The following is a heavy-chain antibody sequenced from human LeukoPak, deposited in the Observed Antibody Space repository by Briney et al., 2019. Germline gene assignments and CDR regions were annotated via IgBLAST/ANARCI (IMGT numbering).Heavy chain of an antibody. D-gene: IGHD3-10*01. CDR2: INHSGST. CDR1: GGSFSGYY. CDR3: ARGGYYYGSGRSRNWFDP. Sequence: SETLSLTCAVYGGSFSGYYWSWIRQPPGKGLEWIGEINHSGSTNYNPSLKSRVTISVDTSKNQFSLKLSSVTAADTAVYYCARGGYYYGSGRSRNWFDPWGRGTLVTVSS. V-gene: IGHV4-34*01. J-gene: IGHJ5*02.